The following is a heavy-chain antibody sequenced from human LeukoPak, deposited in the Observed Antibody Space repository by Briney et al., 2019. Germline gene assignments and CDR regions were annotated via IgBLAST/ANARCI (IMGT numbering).Heavy chain of an antibody. CDR3: SLLQVGASNWFDP. CDR1: GFTFSNAW. D-gene: IGHD1-26*01. J-gene: IGHJ5*02. CDR2: IKSKTDGGTT. Sequence: PGGSLRLSCAASGFTFSNAWMSWVRQAPGKGLEWVGRIKSKTDGGTTDYAAPVKGRFTISRDDSKNTLYLQMNSLKTEDTAVYYYSLLQVGASNWFDPWGQGTLVTVSS. V-gene: IGHV3-15*01.